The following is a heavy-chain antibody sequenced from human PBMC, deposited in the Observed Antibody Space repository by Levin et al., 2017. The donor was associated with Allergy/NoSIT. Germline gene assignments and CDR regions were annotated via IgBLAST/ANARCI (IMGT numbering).Heavy chain of an antibody. V-gene: IGHV3-7*01. J-gene: IGHJ4*02. Sequence: LSLTCAASGFTFSDYWLTWVRQAPGKGLEWVANIKQDGSEKFYVDSVKGRFTISRDNAKNSVYLQVDSLRAEDTAVYYCARQTFCSSGACYSRTNDYFDYWGRGTLVTVSA. D-gene: IGHD2-15*01. CDR2: IKQDGSEK. CDR3: ARQTFCSSGACYSRTNDYFDY. CDR1: GFTFSDYW.